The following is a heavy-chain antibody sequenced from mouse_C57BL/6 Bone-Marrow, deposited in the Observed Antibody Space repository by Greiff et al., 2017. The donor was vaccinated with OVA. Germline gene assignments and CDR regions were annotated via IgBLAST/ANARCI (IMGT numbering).Heavy chain of an antibody. CDR1: GYAFTNYL. V-gene: IGHV1-54*01. J-gene: IGHJ2*01. D-gene: IGHD1-1*01. CDR3: ARGGVADYFDY. Sequence: QVQLKESGAELVRPGTSVKVSCKASGYAFTNYLIEWVKQRPGQGLEWIGVLNPGSGGTNYNEKFKGKATLTADKSSSTAYMQLSSLTSEDSAVYFCARGGVADYFDYWGQGTTLTVSS. CDR2: LNPGSGGT.